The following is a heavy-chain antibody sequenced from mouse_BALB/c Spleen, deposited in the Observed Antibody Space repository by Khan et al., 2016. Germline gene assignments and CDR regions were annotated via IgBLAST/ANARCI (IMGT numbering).Heavy chain of an antibody. J-gene: IGHJ4*01. CDR1: GDSITSGY. V-gene: IGHV3-8*02. CDR3: ARYDGSSYVRAMDY. Sequence: EVQLQESGPSLVKPSQTLSLTCSVTGDSITSGYWNWIRQFPGIKLEYMGYISYSGSTYYNPSLKSRISITRDTSKNQYFLQLISVTTEDTATYSCARYDGSSYVRAMDYWGQGTSVTVSS. CDR2: ISYSGST. D-gene: IGHD1-1*01.